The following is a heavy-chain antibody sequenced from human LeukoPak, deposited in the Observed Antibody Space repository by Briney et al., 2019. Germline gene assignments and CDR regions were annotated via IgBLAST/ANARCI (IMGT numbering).Heavy chain of an antibody. CDR3: ARGAQYCSSTSCSIVNWFDR. J-gene: IGHJ5*02. CDR2: MNPNSGNT. D-gene: IGHD2-2*01. V-gene: IGHV1-8*01. Sequence: ASVKVSCKASGYTFTSYDINWVRQATGQGLEWMGWMNPNSGNTGYAQKFQGRVTMTRNTSISTAYMELSSLRSEDTAVYYCARGAQYCSSTSCSIVNWFDRWGQGTLVTVSS. CDR1: GYTFTSYD.